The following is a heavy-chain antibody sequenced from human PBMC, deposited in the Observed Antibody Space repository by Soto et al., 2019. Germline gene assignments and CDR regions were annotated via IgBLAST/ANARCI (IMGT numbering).Heavy chain of an antibody. V-gene: IGHV3-9*01. Sequence: EVQLVESGGGLVQPGGSLRLSCVASGFTFDDSAMHWVRQGPGKGLEWVSGISWNSDRIEYVDSMKGRFTISRDNAKNSLYLQMNSLRVEDTAVYYCAKETQANLGTGGFDSWGQGTLVTVSS. CDR1: GFTFDDSA. CDR3: AKETQANLGTGGFDS. J-gene: IGHJ4*02. CDR2: ISWNSDRI. D-gene: IGHD7-27*01.